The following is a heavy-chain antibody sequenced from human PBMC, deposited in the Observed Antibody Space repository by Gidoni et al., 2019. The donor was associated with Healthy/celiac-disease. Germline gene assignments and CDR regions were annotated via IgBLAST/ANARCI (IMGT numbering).Heavy chain of an antibody. J-gene: IGHJ4*02. D-gene: IGHD3-9*01. CDR2: ISYDGSNK. CDR3: AKDGPRGMLTGYYFDY. Sequence: QVQLVESGGGVVQPGRSLRLSCAASGFTFSSYGMHWVRQAPGKGLEWVAVISYDGSNKYYADSVKGRFTISRDNSKNTLYLQMNSLRAEDTAVYYCAKDGPRGMLTGYYFDYWGQGTLVTVSS. V-gene: IGHV3-30*18. CDR1: GFTFSSYG.